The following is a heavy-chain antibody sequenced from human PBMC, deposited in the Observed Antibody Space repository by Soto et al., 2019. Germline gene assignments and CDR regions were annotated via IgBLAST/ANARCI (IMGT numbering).Heavy chain of an antibody. CDR2: IIPILGIA. D-gene: IGHD1-26*01. J-gene: IGHJ4*02. CDR3: ARAHGGATYYFDY. CDR1: GGTFSSYT. V-gene: IGHV1-69*02. Sequence: QVQLVQSGAEVKKPGSSVKVSCKASGGTFSSYTISWVRQAPGQGLEWMGRIIPILGIANYAQKFQGRVTITADKSTSTAYMELSSLRSEDTAVYYCARAHGGATYYFDYWGQGTLVTVSS.